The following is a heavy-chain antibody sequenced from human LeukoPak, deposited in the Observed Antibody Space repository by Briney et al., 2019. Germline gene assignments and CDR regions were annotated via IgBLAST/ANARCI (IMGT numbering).Heavy chain of an antibody. D-gene: IGHD6-19*01. V-gene: IGHV4-38-2*02. CDR1: GYSISSGYY. J-gene: IGHJ1*01. CDR3: GTGGQWLVRQYFQH. Sequence: SETLSLTCTVSGYSISSGYYWGWIRQPPGKGLEWIGSIYHSGSTYYNPSLKSRVTISVDTSKNQFSLKLSSVTAADTAVYYCGTGGQWLVRQYFQHWGQGTLVTVSS. CDR2: IYHSGST.